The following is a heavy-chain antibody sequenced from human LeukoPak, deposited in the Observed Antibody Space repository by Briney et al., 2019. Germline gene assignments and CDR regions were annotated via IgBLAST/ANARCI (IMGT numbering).Heavy chain of an antibody. CDR3: ARSRDPGRHYYYYMDV. V-gene: IGHV3-30*02. CDR1: GFTFSSYG. J-gene: IGHJ6*03. CDR2: IRYDGSNK. Sequence: GGSLRLSCAASGFTFSSYGMHWVRQAPGKGPEWVAFIRYDGSNKYYADSVKGRFTISRDNSKNTLYLQMNSLRAEDTAVYYCARSRDPGRHYYYYMDVWGKGTTVTISS.